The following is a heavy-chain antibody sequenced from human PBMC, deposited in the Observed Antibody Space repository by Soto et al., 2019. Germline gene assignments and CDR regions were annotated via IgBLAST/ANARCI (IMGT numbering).Heavy chain of an antibody. Sequence: QVQLQESGPGLVKPSGTLSLTCAVSSGSISSSNWWSWVRQPPGKGLEWIGEIYHSGSTNYNPSLKSRVTISVDKSKNQLSLKLSSVTAADTAVYYCARDLVGAAAGSSAFDIWGQGTMVTVSS. CDR3: ARDLVGAAAGSSAFDI. D-gene: IGHD6-13*01. CDR1: SGSISSSNW. V-gene: IGHV4-4*02. CDR2: IYHSGST. J-gene: IGHJ3*02.